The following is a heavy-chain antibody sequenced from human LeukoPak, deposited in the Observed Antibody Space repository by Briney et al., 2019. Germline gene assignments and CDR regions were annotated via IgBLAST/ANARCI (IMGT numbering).Heavy chain of an antibody. J-gene: IGHJ6*02. V-gene: IGHV1-8*01. CDR2: MNPNSGNT. D-gene: IGHD2-15*01. CDR1: GYTFTSYD. Sequence: GASVKVSCKASGYTFTSYDINWVRQATGQGLEWMGWMNPNSGNTGYAQKFQGRVTMTRNTSISTAYMELSSLRSEDTAVYYCAGVCSGGSCLLYYYYGMDVWGQGTTVTVSS. CDR3: AGVCSGGSCLLYYYYGMDV.